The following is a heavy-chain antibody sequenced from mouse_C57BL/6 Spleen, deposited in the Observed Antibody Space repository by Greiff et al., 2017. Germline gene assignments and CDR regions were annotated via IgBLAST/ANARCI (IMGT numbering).Heavy chain of an antibody. Sequence: EVQLVESGGGLVKPGGSLKLSCAASGFTFSDYGMHWVRQAPEKGLEWVAYISSGSSTIYYADTVKGRFTISRDNAKNTLFLQMTSLRSEDTAMYYCAGGNYEAMDDWGQGTSVTVSS. CDR1: GFTFSDYG. CDR3: AGGNYEAMDD. D-gene: IGHD1-1*01. V-gene: IGHV5-17*01. CDR2: ISSGSSTI. J-gene: IGHJ4*01.